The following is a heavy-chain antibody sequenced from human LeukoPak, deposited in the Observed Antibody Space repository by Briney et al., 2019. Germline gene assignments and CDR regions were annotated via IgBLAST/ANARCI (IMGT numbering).Heavy chain of an antibody. CDR1: GGSFSGYY. J-gene: IGHJ4*02. Sequence: PSETLSLTCVVYGGSFSGYYWSWIRQSPGKGLEWIGEINHRGSTNYNPSLKRRVTISLDTSKNQFSLKLSSVTTADTAVYYCARQMNYYDSSGYYYRKPFDYWGQGTLVTVSP. V-gene: IGHV4-34*01. D-gene: IGHD3-22*01. CDR3: ARQMNYYDSSGYYYRKPFDY. CDR2: INHRGST.